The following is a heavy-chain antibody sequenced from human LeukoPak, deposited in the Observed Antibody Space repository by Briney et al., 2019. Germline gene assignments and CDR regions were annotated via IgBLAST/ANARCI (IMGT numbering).Heavy chain of an antibody. V-gene: IGHV1-8*03. CDR1: GYTFTSYD. CDR3: ARISPNMVRGVKVAVFDY. CDR2: MNPNSGNT. Sequence: GESLKISCKGSGYTFTSYDINWVRQATGQGLEWMGWMNPNSGNTGYAQKFQGRVTITRNTSISTAYMELSSLRSEDTAVYYCARISPNMVRGVKVAVFDYWGQGTLVTVSS. D-gene: IGHD3-10*01. J-gene: IGHJ4*02.